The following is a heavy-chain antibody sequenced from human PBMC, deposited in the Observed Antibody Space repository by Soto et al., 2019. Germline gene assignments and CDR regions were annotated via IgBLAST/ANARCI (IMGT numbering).Heavy chain of an antibody. Sequence: QVQLVQSGAEVKKPGSSVRVSCRSSGDTFSSYIVNWLRLAPGRGLEWMGMVIPVLTTTDYAQNFRGRVTISADRSTNTVYLDLSSLRSDDTAVYYCARRRYCGYDCYHKHYYGMDVWGQGSLVTVAS. CDR3: ARRRYCGYDCYHKHYYGMDV. J-gene: IGHJ6*02. CDR1: GDTFSSYI. CDR2: VIPVLTTT. V-gene: IGHV1-69*08. D-gene: IGHD2-21*02.